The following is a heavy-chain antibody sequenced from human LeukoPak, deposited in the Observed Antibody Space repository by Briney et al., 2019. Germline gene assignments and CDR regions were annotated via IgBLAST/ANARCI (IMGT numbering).Heavy chain of an antibody. CDR3: ARENTYYYDSSGYYPISP. J-gene: IGHJ5*02. D-gene: IGHD3-22*01. CDR1: GGSISSYY. CDR2: IYTSGST. V-gene: IGHV4-4*07. Sequence: PSETLSLTCTVSGGSISSYYWSWIRQPAGRGLEWIGRIYTSGSTNYNPSLKSRVTMSVDTSKNQFSLKLSSVTAADTAVYYCARENTYYYDSSGYYPISPWGQGTLVTVSS.